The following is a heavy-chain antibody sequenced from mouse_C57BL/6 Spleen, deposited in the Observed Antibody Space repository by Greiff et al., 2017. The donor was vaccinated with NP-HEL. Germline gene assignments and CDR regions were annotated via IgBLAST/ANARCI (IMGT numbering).Heavy chain of an antibody. CDR3: ARKEAYWDGGFAY. CDR1: GYAFSSYW. J-gene: IGHJ3*01. D-gene: IGHD4-1*01. Sequence: VQLQQSGAELVKPGASVKISCKASGYAFSSYWMNWVKQRPGKGLEWIGQIYPGDGDTDYDGKFKGKAARTADKSCTTAYMQLSSLTSEDAAVYFCARKEAYWDGGFAYWGQRTLVTVSA. CDR2: IYPGDGDT. V-gene: IGHV1-80*01.